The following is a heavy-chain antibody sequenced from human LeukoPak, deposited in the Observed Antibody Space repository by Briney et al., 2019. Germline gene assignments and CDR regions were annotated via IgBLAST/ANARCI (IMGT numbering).Heavy chain of an antibody. V-gene: IGHV3-7*01. CDR3: AKVGYSYGYWYAFDI. Sequence: RAGGSLRLSCEVSGFMFRTYWMDWVRQAPGRGLEWVANINQDGSEKYFLDSVKGRFTISRDNAKNSLYLQMNSLRAEDTAVYYCAKVGYSYGYWYAFDIWGQGTMVTVSS. D-gene: IGHD5-18*01. CDR2: INQDGSEK. CDR1: GFMFRTYW. J-gene: IGHJ3*02.